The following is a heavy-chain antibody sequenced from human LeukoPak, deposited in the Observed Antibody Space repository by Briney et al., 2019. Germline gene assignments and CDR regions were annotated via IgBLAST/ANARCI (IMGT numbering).Heavy chain of an antibody. D-gene: IGHD3-10*01. CDR3: ARILWFGELYGAGGYYFDY. CDR1: GYSISSGYY. V-gene: IGHV4-38-2*02. Sequence: SETLSLTCTVSGYSISSGYYWGWIRQPPGKGLEWIGSIYHSGSTYYNPSLKSRVTISVDTSKNQFSLKLSSVTAADTAVYYCARILWFGELYGAGGYYFDYWGQGTLVTVSS. J-gene: IGHJ4*02. CDR2: IYHSGST.